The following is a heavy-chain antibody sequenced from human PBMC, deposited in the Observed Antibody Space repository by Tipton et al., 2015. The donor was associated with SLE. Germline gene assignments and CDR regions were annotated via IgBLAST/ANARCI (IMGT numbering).Heavy chain of an antibody. CDR1: GGSFSGYY. CDR3: AREWGDGSGSYYNDY. CDR2: INHSGST. V-gene: IGHV4-34*01. Sequence: LRLSCAVYGGSFSGYYWSWIRQPPGKGLEWIGEINHSGSTYYNPSLKSRVTISVDTSKNQFSLKLSSVTAADTAVYYCAREWGDGSGSYYNDYWGQGTLVTVSS. J-gene: IGHJ4*02. D-gene: IGHD3-10*01.